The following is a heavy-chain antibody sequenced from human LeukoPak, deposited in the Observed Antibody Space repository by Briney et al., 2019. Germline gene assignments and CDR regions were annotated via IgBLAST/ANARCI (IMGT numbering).Heavy chain of an antibody. CDR1: GYTFTSYD. CDR3: ARGATPYYDFWSGIRFDY. Sequence: ASVKVSCKASGYTFTSYDINWVRQATGQGLEWMGWMNPNSGNTGYAQKFQVRVTITRNTSISTAYMELSSLRSEDTAVYYCARGATPYYDFWSGIRFDYWGQGTLVTVSS. D-gene: IGHD3-3*01. CDR2: MNPNSGNT. V-gene: IGHV1-8*03. J-gene: IGHJ4*02.